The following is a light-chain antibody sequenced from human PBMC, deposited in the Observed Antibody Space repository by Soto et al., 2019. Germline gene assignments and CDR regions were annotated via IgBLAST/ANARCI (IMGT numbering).Light chain of an antibody. CDR2: EVS. J-gene: IGLJ2*01. CDR1: SSDVGGYNY. CDR3: SSYAGSNVL. Sequence: QSALTQPPSASGSPGQSVTISCTGTSSDVGGYNYVSWYQQHPGKAPKLMIYEVSNRPSGVPDRFSGSKSDNTASLTVSGLQPEDEADYYCSSYAGSNVLFGGGTKLIVL. V-gene: IGLV2-8*01.